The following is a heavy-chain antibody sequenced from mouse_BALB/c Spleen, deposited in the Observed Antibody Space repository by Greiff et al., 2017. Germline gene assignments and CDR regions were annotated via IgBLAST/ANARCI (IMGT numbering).Heavy chain of an antibody. J-gene: IGHJ4*01. CDR3: ARWAYYGNYDAMDY. CDR1: GYTFSSYW. CDR2: ILPGSGST. V-gene: IGHV1-9*01. D-gene: IGHD2-10*01. Sequence: VQLQESGAELMKPGASVKISCKATGYTFSSYWIEWVKQRPGHGLEWIGEILPGSGSTNYNEKFKGKATFTADTSSNTAYMQLSSLTSEDSAVYYCARWAYYGNYDAMDYWGQGTSVTVSS.